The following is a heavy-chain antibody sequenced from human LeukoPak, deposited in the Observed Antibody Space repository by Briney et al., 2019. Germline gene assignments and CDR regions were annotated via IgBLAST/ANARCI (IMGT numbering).Heavy chain of an antibody. CDR3: AINPGIAVAGTGY. D-gene: IGHD6-19*01. CDR2: ISFDGNNK. CDR1: GFTFSSHA. Sequence: GGSLRLSCAASGFTFSSHAMHWVRQAPGKGLEWVAGISFDGNNKYYEDSVKGRFTISRDNAKNSLYLQMNSLRAEDTAVYYCAINPGIAVAGTGYWGQGTLVTVSS. V-gene: IGHV3-30-3*01. J-gene: IGHJ4*02.